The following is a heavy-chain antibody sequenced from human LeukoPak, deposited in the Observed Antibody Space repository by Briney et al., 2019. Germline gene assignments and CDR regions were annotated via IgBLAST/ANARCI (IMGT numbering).Heavy chain of an antibody. CDR2: IYYSGST. V-gene: IGHV4-39*07. J-gene: IGHJ3*02. CDR3: ARAHIVVVVAATRRGAFDI. D-gene: IGHD2-15*01. Sequence: SETLSLTCTVSGGSISSSSYYWGWIRQPPGKGLEWIGSIYYSGSTYYNPSLKSRVTISVDTSKNQFSLKLSSVTAADTAVYYCARAHIVVVVAATRRGAFDIWGQGTMVTVSS. CDR1: GGSISSSSYY.